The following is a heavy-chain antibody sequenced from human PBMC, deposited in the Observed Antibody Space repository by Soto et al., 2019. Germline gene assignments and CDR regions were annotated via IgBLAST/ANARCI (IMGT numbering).Heavy chain of an antibody. V-gene: IGHV3-23*01. CDR1: GFNFRSYA. CDR2: ISGRGHMT. CDR3: AKDLGFSGYDFDWYFDL. J-gene: IGHJ2*01. D-gene: IGHD5-12*01. Sequence: EAQLLESGGRLVPPGGSLRLSCAASGFNFRSYAMNWVRQAPGKGLDWVSGISGRGHMTFYADSVRGRFTISRDKSKNTVYLQMNSLRPEDTAVYYCAKDLGFSGYDFDWYFDLWGRCTLVTVSS.